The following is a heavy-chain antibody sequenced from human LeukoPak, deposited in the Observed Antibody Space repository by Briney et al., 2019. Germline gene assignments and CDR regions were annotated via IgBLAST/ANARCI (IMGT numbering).Heavy chain of an antibody. CDR1: GDSVSSNSAA. D-gene: IGHD3-3*01. J-gene: IGHJ3*02. CDR3: ARDNRRTGYYDFWSGYYDAFDI. CDR2: TYYRSKWYN. V-gene: IGHV6-1*01. Sequence: SQTLSLTCAISGDSVSSNSAAWNWLRQSPSRGLEWLGRTYYRSKWYNDYAVSVKSRITINPDTSKNQFSLQLNSVTPEDTAVYYCARDNRRTGYYDFWSGYYDAFDIWGQGTMVTVSS.